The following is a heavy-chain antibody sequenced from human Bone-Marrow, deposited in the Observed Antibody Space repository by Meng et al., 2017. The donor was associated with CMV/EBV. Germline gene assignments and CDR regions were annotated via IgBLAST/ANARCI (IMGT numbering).Heavy chain of an antibody. CDR3: AREGRWLQLSYYFDY. J-gene: IGHJ4*02. V-gene: IGHV3-30-3*01. Sequence: QVQLVESXXXXXQXXWXXRLTCGASGFTFSSYAMHWVRQAPGKGLEWVAVISYDGSNKYYADSVKGRFTISRDNSKNTLYLQMNSLRAEDTAVYYCAREGRWLQLSYYFDYWGQGTLVTVSS. CDR1: GFTFSSYA. CDR2: ISYDGSNK. D-gene: IGHD5-24*01.